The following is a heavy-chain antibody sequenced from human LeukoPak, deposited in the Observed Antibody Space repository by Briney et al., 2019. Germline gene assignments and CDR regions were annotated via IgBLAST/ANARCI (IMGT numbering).Heavy chain of an antibody. D-gene: IGHD6-13*01. CDR3: ARGGYSSSWYVPSADY. Sequence: GASVKVSCKASGYTFTGYYMHWVRQAPGQGLEWMGWMNPNSGNTGYAQKFQGRVTMTRNTSISTAYMELSSLRSEDTAVYYCARGGYSSSWYVPSADYWGQGTLVTVSS. CDR2: MNPNSGNT. CDR1: GYTFTGYY. J-gene: IGHJ4*02. V-gene: IGHV1-8*02.